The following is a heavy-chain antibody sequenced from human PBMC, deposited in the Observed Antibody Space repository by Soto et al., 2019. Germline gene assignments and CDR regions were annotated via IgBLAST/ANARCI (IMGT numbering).Heavy chain of an antibody. CDR1: GGSISSSIYY. CDR3: ATPEGSN. D-gene: IGHD6-6*01. CDR2: IYYSGST. Sequence: PSETLSLTCPVSGGSISSSIYYWGWIRQPPGKRLEWIGSIYYSGSTYYNPSLKSRVTISVDTSKNQFSLKLSSVTAADTAVYYCATPEGSNWGQGTLVTVSS. V-gene: IGHV4-39*01. J-gene: IGHJ4*02.